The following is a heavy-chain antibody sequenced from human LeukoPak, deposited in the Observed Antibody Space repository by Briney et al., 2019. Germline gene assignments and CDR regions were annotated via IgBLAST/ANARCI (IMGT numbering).Heavy chain of an antibody. Sequence: GGSLRLSCAASGFTFSIYAMSWVRQAPGKGLEWVSSIGGSGSGYSTYYADSVKGRFTISRDNSKNTLYLQMNSLRAEDTAVYYCARDGGSSRHPPHFDSWGLGTLVTVSS. V-gene: IGHV3-23*01. D-gene: IGHD6-13*01. CDR3: ARDGGSSRHPPHFDS. CDR1: GFTFSIYA. CDR2: IGGSGSGYST. J-gene: IGHJ4*02.